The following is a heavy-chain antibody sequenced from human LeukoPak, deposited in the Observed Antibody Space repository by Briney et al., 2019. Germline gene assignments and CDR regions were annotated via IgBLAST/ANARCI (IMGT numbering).Heavy chain of an antibody. CDR3: ARGRLLEWFDN. V-gene: IGHV4-61*05. D-gene: IGHD3-3*01. Sequence: KPSETLSLTCTVSGGSISSNTYYWGWIRQPPGKGLEWIGYISDSGSTNYNPSLKSRVTISVDTPKSQFSLNLSSVTAADTAVYYCARGRLLEWFDNWGQGTLVSVSS. J-gene: IGHJ5*02. CDR2: ISDSGST. CDR1: GGSISSNTYY.